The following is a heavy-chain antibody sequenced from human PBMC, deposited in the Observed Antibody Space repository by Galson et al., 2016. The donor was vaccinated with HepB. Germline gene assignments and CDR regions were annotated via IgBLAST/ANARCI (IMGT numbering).Heavy chain of an antibody. V-gene: IGHV3-23*01. CDR3: ASPSGGFSVHTFDL. CDR2: ISGSGGNT. CDR1: GFTFSSYA. Sequence: SLRLSCAASGFTFSSYAMSWVRQAPGKGLEWVSAISGSGGNTYYADSVKGRFTISRDDSKNTLYLQMNTLGAEDTAVYYCASPSGGFSVHTFDLWGQGTMVTVSS. D-gene: IGHD1-26*01. J-gene: IGHJ3*01.